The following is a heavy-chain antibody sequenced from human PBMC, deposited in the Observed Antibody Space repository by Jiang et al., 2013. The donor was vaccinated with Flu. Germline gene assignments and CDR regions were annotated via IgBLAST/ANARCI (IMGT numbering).Heavy chain of an antibody. CDR3: ATLRGSSYDTYLLDS. J-gene: IGHJ4*02. D-gene: IGHD3-3*01. V-gene: IGHV3-30*02. Sequence: SCAASGFSFSYYAMYWVRQAPGKGRGVVDVYPFCTELLNFNCRLREGRFTISRDNSKNTLFLQMDSLSAEDTAVYYCATLRGSSYDTYLLDSWGQGTLVTVSS. CDR1: GFSFSYYA. CDR2: PFCTELL.